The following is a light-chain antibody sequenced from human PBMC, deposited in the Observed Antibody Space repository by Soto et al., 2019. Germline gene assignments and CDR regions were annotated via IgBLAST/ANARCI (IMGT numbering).Light chain of an antibody. J-gene: IGKJ1*01. CDR2: GAS. Sequence: EFRLTHSPGTLSLSPGERAPLSCRSSQSVSNNYLAWYQQKPGQAPRLPIYGASNRATGIPDRFSGSGSGTDFTLTISSLQSEDFAVYYCQQYNKWPQTVGQGAKV. CDR3: QQYNKWPQT. V-gene: IGKV3-20*01. CDR1: QSVSNNY.